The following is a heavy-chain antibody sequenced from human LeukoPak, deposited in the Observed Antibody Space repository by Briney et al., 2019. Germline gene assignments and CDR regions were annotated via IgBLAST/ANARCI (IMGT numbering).Heavy chain of an antibody. CDR3: VKEYHSRGFGAYFDY. J-gene: IGHJ4*02. CDR2: ISSDGSIK. V-gene: IGHV3-30*18. CDR1: KFTFSHYG. Sequence: PGGSLRLSSTASKFTFSHYGMQWVRQAPGKGLEWVAVISSDGSIKVYADSVKGRFTLSRDNSINTVDLQMNSLRAEDTAVYYCVKEYHSRGFGAYFDYWGQGTLVTVSS. D-gene: IGHD3-3*01.